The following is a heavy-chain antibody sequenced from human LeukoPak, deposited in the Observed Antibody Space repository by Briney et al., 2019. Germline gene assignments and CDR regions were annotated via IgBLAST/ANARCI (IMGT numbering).Heavy chain of an antibody. CDR2: INHSGST. V-gene: IGHV4-34*01. D-gene: IGHD3-3*01. CDR3: ARGSFSANYDFWSGYYYY. J-gene: IGHJ4*02. CDR1: GGSFSGYY. Sequence: SETLSLTCAVYGGSFSGYYWSWIRQPPGKGLEWIGEINHSGSTNYNPSLKSRVTISVGTSKNQFSLKLSSVTAADTAVYYCARGSFSANYDFWSGYYYYWGQGTLVTVSS.